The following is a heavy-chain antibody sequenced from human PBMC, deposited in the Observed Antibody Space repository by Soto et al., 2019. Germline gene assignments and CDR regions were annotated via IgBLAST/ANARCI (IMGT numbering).Heavy chain of an antibody. Sequence: ASVKVSCKASGYTFTSYAMHWVRQAPGQRLEWMGWINAGNGNTKYSQKFQGRVTITRDTSASTAYMELSSLRSEDTAVCYCARSSSPIPWNWIDPWGQGTLVTLSS. CDR3: ARSSSPIPWNWIDP. CDR2: INAGNGNT. V-gene: IGHV1-3*01. J-gene: IGHJ5*02. D-gene: IGHD2-2*01. CDR1: GYTFTSYA.